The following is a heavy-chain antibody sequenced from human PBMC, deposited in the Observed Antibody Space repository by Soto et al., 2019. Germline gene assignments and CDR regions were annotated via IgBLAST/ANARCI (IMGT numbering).Heavy chain of an antibody. J-gene: IGHJ4*02. V-gene: IGHV5-10-1*01. Sequence: EAQNICSEDSGYRFTSCLISSVRQMPGKGLEWMGRIDPSDSYTNYSPSFQGHVTISADKSISTAYLQWSSLKASDTAMYYCARLQAAAEEKALAIDSLGQGDLLTVSA. CDR3: ARLQAAAEEKALAIDS. CDR1: GYRFTSCL. CDR2: IDPSDSYT. D-gene: IGHD6-13*01.